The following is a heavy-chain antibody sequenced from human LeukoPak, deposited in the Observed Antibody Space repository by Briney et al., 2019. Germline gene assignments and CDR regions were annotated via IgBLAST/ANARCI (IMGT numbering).Heavy chain of an antibody. CDR1: GFTFSSYW. CDR3: ARDLYYYDSSGYLTGPEFDP. Sequence: GGSLRLSCAASGFTFSSYWMSWVRQAPGKGLEWVANIKQDGSEKYYVDSVKGRFTISRDNAKNSLYLQMNSLRAEDTAVYYCARDLYYYDSSGYLTGPEFDPWGQGTLVTVSS. V-gene: IGHV3-7*01. CDR2: IKQDGSEK. J-gene: IGHJ5*02. D-gene: IGHD3-22*01.